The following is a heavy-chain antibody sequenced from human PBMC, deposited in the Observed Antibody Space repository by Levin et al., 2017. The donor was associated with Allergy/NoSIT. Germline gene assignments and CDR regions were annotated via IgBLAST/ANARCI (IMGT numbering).Heavy chain of an antibody. CDR3: ARDHGIIGLLFRPYYYGMDV. CDR1: GFTFSSYG. J-gene: IGHJ6*02. Sequence: GGSLRLSCAASGFTFSSYGMHWVRQAPGKGLEWVAVIWYDGSNKYYADSVKGRFTISRDNSKNTLYLQMNSLRAEDTAVYYCARDHGIIGLLFRPYYYGMDVWGQGTTVTVSS. V-gene: IGHV3-33*01. D-gene: IGHD2-21*02. CDR2: IWYDGSNK.